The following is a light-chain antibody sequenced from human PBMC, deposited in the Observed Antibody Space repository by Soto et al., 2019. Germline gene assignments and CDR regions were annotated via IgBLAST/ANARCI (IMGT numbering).Light chain of an antibody. CDR3: QQYSTLPHT. CDR2: DAS. CDR1: QSVSSY. J-gene: IGKJ2*01. Sequence: EIVLTQSPATLSLSPGERATLSCRASQSVSSYLAWYQQKPGQAPRLLIYDASNRATGIPARFSGSGSGTDFTLTISSLEPEDFVVYYCQQYSTLPHTFGQGTKLEV. V-gene: IGKV3-11*01.